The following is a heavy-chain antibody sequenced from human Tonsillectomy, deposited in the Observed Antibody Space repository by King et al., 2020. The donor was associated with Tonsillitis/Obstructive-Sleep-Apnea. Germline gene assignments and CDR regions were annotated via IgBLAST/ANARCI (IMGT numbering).Heavy chain of an antibody. D-gene: IGHD3-3*01. CDR3: ARGTTYYDFWSGSVAFDF. J-gene: IGHJ3*01. V-gene: IGHV4-59*01. CDR1: GGSISSYY. CDR2: INSSGSI. Sequence: QLQESGPGLVKSSETLSLTCTVSGGSISSYYWSGSRQPPGKGLEWIGYINSSGSINYNSSLKSRVTLSVDTSKNQFSLKLSSVTAADKAVYYCARGTTYYDFWSGSVAFDFWGQGTMVTVSS.